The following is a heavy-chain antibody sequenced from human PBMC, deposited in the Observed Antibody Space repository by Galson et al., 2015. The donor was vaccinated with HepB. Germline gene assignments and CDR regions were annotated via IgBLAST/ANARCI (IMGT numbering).Heavy chain of an antibody. Sequence: SVKVSCKASGYTFTGYYMHWVRQAPGQGLEWMRWINPNSGGTNYAQKFQGRVTMTRDTSISTAYMELSRLRSDDTAVYYCARGRHHRQYNWRGVLSDYWGQGTLVTVSS. V-gene: IGHV1-2*02. CDR3: ARGRHHRQYNWRGVLSDY. CDR1: GYTFTGYY. J-gene: IGHJ4*02. CDR2: INPNSGGT. D-gene: IGHD1-20*01.